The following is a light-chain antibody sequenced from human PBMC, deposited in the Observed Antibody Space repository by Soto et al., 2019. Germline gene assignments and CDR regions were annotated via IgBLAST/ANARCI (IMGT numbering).Light chain of an antibody. CDR2: DTI. V-gene: IGLV1-51*01. CDR3: GTWDNSLSAYV. Sequence: QSVLTQPPSVSAAPGQRVIISCSGRGSNIGNNFVSWYQHFPGTAPKLLIYDTIQRPSGIPDRFSGSKSGTSATLGITGLQTGDEADYYCGTWDNSLSAYVFGAGTKFTVL. CDR1: GSNIGNNF. J-gene: IGLJ1*01.